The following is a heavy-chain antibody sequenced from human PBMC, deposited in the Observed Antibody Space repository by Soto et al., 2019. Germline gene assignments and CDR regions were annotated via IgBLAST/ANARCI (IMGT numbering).Heavy chain of an antibody. CDR3: AHVYGGYDNFDY. J-gene: IGHJ4*02. CDR2: IYWDDDK. Sequence: QITLKESGPTLVKPTQTLTLTCTFSGFSLSTSGVGVGWIRQPPGKALEWLALIYWDDDKRYSPSLKSRLTITKATSKNHVVLTMTNMDPVDTATYYCAHVYGGYDNFDYWGQGTLVTVSS. CDR1: GFSLSTSGVG. V-gene: IGHV2-5*02. D-gene: IGHD5-12*01.